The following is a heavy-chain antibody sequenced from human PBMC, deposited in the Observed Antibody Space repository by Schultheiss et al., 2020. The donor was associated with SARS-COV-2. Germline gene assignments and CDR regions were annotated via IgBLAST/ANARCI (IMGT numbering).Heavy chain of an antibody. CDR2: IYYSGST. CDR1: GGSISSYY. Sequence: SETLSLTCTVSGGSISSYYWSWIRQYPGKGLEWIGYIYYSGSTYYNPSLKSRVTISVDTSKNQFSLKLSSVTAADTAVYYCASGGSYSGYVLYYYYYMDVWGKGTTVTVSS. D-gene: IGHD5-12*01. CDR3: ASGGSYSGYVLYYYYYMDV. V-gene: IGHV4-59*08. J-gene: IGHJ6*03.